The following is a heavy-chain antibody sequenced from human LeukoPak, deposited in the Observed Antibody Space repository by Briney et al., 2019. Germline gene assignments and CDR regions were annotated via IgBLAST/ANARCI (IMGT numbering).Heavy chain of an antibody. D-gene: IGHD3-3*01. CDR1: GGTFSSYA. V-gene: IGHV1-69*04. CDR2: IIPILGIA. J-gene: IGHJ6*02. CDR3: ARDSASFGVVISKNYYYGMDV. Sequence: ASVKVSCKASGGTFSSYAIRWVRQAPGQGLEWMGRIIPILGIANYAQKFQGRVTITADKSTSTAYMELSSLRSEDTAVYYCARDSASFGVVISKNYYYGMDVWGQGTTVTVSS.